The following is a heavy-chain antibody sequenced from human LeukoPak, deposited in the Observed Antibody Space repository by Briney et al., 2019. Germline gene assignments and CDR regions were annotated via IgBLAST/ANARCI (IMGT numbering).Heavy chain of an antibody. CDR2: IYSGGST. D-gene: IGHD1-26*01. J-gene: IGHJ4*02. V-gene: IGHV3-53*01. Sequence: PGGYLRLSCAASGFTVSSNYMSWVRQAPGKGLEWVSVIYSGGSTYYADSVKGRFTISRDNSKNTLYLQMNSLRAEDTAVYYCAREDSGSYYLDYWGQGTLVTVSS. CDR1: GFTVSSNY. CDR3: AREDSGSYYLDY.